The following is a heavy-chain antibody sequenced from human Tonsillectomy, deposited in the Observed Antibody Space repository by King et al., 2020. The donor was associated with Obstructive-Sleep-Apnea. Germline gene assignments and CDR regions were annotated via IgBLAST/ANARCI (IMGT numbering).Heavy chain of an antibody. D-gene: IGHD3-10*01. CDR2: ISWNSGSI. V-gene: IGHV3-9*01. Sequence: VQLVESGGGWVQPGRSLRLSCAASGFTFDDYAMHWVRQAPGKGLEWVSGISWNSGSIGYADSVKGRFTISRDNAKNSLYLQMNSLRAEDTALYYCARGFGESGMDVWGQGTTVTVSS. CDR3: ARGFGESGMDV. J-gene: IGHJ6*02. CDR1: GFTFDDYA.